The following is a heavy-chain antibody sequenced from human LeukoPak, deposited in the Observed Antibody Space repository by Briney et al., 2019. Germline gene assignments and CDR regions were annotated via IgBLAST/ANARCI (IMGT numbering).Heavy chain of an antibody. V-gene: IGHV1-3*01. CDR3: ARAGVVEMATIGFDY. CDR2: INAGNGQT. D-gene: IGHD5-24*01. Sequence: ASVKVSCKASGYTFTSYTIHWVRQAPGQRLEWMGWINAGNGQTKYSQKFQRRVTITRDTSASTAYMELSSLRSEDTAVYYCARAGVVEMATIGFDYWGQGTLVTVSS. J-gene: IGHJ4*02. CDR1: GYTFTSYT.